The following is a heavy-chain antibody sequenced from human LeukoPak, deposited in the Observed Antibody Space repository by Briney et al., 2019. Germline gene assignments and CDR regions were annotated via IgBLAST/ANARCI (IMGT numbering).Heavy chain of an antibody. CDR3: ARGGYCSGGTCYTIDA. J-gene: IGHJ5*02. V-gene: IGHV3-20*04. CDR1: GYKFDDYG. Sequence: GGSLRLSCAASGYKFDDYGMSWVRQAPGKGLEWVSGITWRGGSTAYADSVKGRFTISRDNTKDSLYLQMNSLRVEDTAFYCARGGYCSGGTCYTIDAWGQGILVTVSS. CDR2: ITWRGGST. D-gene: IGHD2-15*01.